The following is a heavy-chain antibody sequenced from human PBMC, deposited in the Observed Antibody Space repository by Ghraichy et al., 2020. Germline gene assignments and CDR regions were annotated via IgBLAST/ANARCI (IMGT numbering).Heavy chain of an antibody. Sequence: KVSCKGSGYSFTSYWIGWVRQMPGKGLEWMGIIYPGDSDTRYSPSFQGQVTISADKSISTAYLQWSSLKASDTAMYYCARHGCSSTSCYTRREGWFDPWGQGTLVTVSS. D-gene: IGHD2-2*02. V-gene: IGHV5-51*01. J-gene: IGHJ5*02. CDR1: GYSFTSYW. CDR3: ARHGCSSTSCYTRREGWFDP. CDR2: IYPGDSDT.